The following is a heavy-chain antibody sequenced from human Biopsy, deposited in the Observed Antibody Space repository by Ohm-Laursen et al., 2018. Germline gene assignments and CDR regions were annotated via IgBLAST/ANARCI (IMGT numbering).Heavy chain of an antibody. D-gene: IGHD3-22*01. J-gene: IGHJ6*02. CDR2: INHSGRT. Sequence: GTLSLTWAVYGESFNGYYWSWIRQTPGKGLEWIGEINHSGRTNYNPSLKSRVTISVDTSKNQFSLKVRSVTAADTAVYYCVRGVDYYDPYHYYALDVWGQGTTVTVSS. CDR3: VRGVDYYDPYHYYALDV. V-gene: IGHV4-34*01. CDR1: GESFNGYY.